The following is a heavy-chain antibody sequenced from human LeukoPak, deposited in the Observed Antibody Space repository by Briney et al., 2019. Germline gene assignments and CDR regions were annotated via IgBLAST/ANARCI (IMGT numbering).Heavy chain of an antibody. CDR3: ARNDGYNYGWFDP. CDR2: IYHSGST. CDR1: GGSISSGGYY. D-gene: IGHD5-24*01. V-gene: IGHV4-30-2*02. Sequence: PSETLSLTCTVSGGSISSGGYYWSWIRQPPGKGLEWIGYIYHSGSTYYNPSLKSRVTISVDTSKNQFSLKLSSVTAADTAVYYCARNDGYNYGWFDPWGQGTLVTVSS. J-gene: IGHJ5*02.